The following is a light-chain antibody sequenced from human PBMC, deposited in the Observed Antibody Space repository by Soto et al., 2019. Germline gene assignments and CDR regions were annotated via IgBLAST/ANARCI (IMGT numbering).Light chain of an antibody. CDR1: SNY. V-gene: IGLV2-14*01. Sequence: QSALTQPASVSGSPGQSITISCTGSSNYVSWYQQHPGKAPKLMIYEVSNRPSGVSNRFSGSKSGNTASLTISGLQTEDEAVYYWSSFMGGSTLVFDAGTKLTVL. CDR3: SSFMGGSTLV. CDR2: EVS. J-gene: IGLJ2*01.